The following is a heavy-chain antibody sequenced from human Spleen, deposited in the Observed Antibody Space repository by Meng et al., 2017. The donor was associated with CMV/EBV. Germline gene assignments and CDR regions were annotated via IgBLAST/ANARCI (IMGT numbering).Heavy chain of an antibody. D-gene: IGHD3-10*01. J-gene: IGHJ3*02. Sequence: GESLKISCAASGFTFSSYAMTWVRQAPGKGLEWVSQISSSGGSTYYAASLKGRFTISRDNSKNTLYLQMNSLRAEDTAVYYCAKAAEYYYGSGSIGLDAFDIWGQGTMVTVSS. V-gene: IGHV3-23*01. CDR3: AKAAEYYYGSGSIGLDAFDI. CDR1: GFTFSSYA. CDR2: ISSSGGST.